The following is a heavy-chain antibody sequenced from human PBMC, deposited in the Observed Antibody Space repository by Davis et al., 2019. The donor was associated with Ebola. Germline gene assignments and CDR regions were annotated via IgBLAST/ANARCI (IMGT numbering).Heavy chain of an antibody. CDR2: ISYDGSNK. CDR1: GFTFSSYA. D-gene: IGHD5-18*01. J-gene: IGHJ4*02. CDR3: ARGYSYGFDY. V-gene: IGHV3-30-3*01. Sequence: GESLKISCAASGFTFSSYAMHWVRQAPGKGLEWVAVISYDGSNKYYADSVKGRFTISRDNSKNTLYLQMNSLRAEDTAVYYCARGYSYGFDYWGQGTLVTVSS.